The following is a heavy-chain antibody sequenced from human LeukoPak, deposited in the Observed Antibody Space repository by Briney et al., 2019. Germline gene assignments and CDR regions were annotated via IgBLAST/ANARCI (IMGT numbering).Heavy chain of an antibody. D-gene: IGHD6-13*01. J-gene: IGHJ4*02. CDR3: AKDPRRSAAGTGYLDY. CDR2: ISGSGGST. V-gene: IGHV3-23*01. Sequence: GGSLRLSCAASGFTFSSYAMSWVRQAPGKGLEWVSAISGSGGSTYYADSVKGRFTISRDNSKNTLYLQMNSLRAEDTAVYYCAKDPRRSAAGTGYLDYWGQGTLVTVSS. CDR1: GFTFSSYA.